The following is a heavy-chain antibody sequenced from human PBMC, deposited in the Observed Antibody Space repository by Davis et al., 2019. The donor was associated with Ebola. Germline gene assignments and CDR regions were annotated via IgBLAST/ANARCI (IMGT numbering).Heavy chain of an antibody. V-gene: IGHV3-74*01. Sequence: GESLKISCAASGFTFSSYAMSWVRQAPGKGLVWVSRINSDGSSTSYADSVKGRFTISRDNAKNTLYLQMNSLRAEDTAVYYCARALGYCSGGSCGGYWGQGTLVTVSS. CDR3: ARALGYCSGGSCGGY. J-gene: IGHJ4*02. CDR1: GFTFSSYA. CDR2: INSDGSST. D-gene: IGHD2-15*01.